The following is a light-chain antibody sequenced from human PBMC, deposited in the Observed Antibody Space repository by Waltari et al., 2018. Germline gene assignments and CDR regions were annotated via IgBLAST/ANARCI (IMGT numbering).Light chain of an antibody. V-gene: IGLV2-23*02. Sequence: QSALTQPASVSGSPGQSITISCTGTNTTIGKYNLVPWYQHHPGKAPKVIIYEVSKWPSGISNRFSGAKSGNTASLTISGLQAEDEADYYCCSYAGNGIVMFGGGTKL. J-gene: IGLJ3*02. CDR3: CSYAGNGIVM. CDR2: EVS. CDR1: NTTIGKYNL.